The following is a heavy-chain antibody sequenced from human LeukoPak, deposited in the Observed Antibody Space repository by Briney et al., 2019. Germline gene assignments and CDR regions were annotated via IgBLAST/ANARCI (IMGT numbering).Heavy chain of an antibody. Sequence: GRSLRLSCAASGFTFSSYGMHWVRQAPGKGLEWVAVISYDGSNKYYADSVKGRFTISRDNSKNTLYLQMNSLRAEDTAVYYCAKGGYSGYELDWGQGTLVTVSS. J-gene: IGHJ4*02. CDR1: GFTFSSYG. D-gene: IGHD5-12*01. CDR3: AKGGYSGYELD. V-gene: IGHV3-30*18. CDR2: ISYDGSNK.